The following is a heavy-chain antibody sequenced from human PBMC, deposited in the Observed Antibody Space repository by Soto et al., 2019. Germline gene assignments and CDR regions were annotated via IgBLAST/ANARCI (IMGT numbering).Heavy chain of an antibody. CDR1: GFSLTTRGVG. CDR3: AHIPNYYQYDWFVP. J-gene: IGHJ5*02. CDR2: IYWDDDK. Sequence: QITLKESGPTLGKPTQTLTLTCTFSGFSLTTRGVGVGWIRQPPGKALECLALIYWDDDKRYSPSLQSRLSITKDTSKNQGVLTMTNVDPVDTATYYCAHIPNYYQYDWFVPWGQGTLVSVSS. V-gene: IGHV2-5*02. D-gene: IGHD3-16*01.